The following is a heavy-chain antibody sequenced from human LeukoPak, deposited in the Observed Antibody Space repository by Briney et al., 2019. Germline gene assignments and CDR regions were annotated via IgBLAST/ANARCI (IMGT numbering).Heavy chain of an antibody. CDR1: GYSFTHYW. D-gene: IGHD1-14*01. CDR3: ARRYPTDAFDI. V-gene: IGHV5-51*01. Sequence: GESLKISCKGSGYSFTHYWIGWVRQMPGKGLEWMGIIYPSDSDTRYSPSFQGQVTISADKSISTAYLQWSSLKASDTAMYYCARRYPTDAFDIWGQGTMVTVSS. J-gene: IGHJ3*02. CDR2: IYPSDSDT.